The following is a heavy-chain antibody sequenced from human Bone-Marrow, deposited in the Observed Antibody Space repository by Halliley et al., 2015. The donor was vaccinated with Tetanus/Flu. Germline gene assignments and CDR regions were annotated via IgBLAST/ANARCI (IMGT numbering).Heavy chain of an antibody. CDR2: ISFEGSSK. J-gene: IGHJ6*02. CDR3: AKADPQYDILAYSMGV. Sequence: SLRLSCTVSGFTFNKYAMHWVRQAPGKGLEWLAVISFEGSSKYYAESVKGRFSISRDNSKNTLFLQMNSLSADDSAVFYCAKADPQYDILAYSMGVWGQGTTVTVSS. D-gene: IGHD3-9*01. V-gene: IGHV3-30*18. CDR1: GFTFNKYA.